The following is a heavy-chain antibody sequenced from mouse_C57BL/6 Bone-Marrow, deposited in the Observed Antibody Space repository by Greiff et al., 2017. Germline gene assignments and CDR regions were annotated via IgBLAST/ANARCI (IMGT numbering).Heavy chain of an antibody. J-gene: IGHJ2*01. CDR3: ARPLYYDYDVGY. D-gene: IGHD2-4*01. CDR2: IDPSDSET. V-gene: IGHV1-52*01. Sequence: QVQLKQPGAELVMPGSSVKLSCKASGYTFTSYWMHWVKQRPIQGLEWIGNIDPSDSETHYNQKFKDKATLTVDKSSSTAYMQLSSLTSEDSAVYYCARPLYYDYDVGYWGQGTTLTVSS. CDR1: GYTFTSYW.